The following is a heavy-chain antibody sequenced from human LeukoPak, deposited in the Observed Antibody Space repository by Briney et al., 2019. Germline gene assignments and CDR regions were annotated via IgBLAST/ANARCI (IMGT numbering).Heavy chain of an antibody. V-gene: IGHV4-61*02. D-gene: IGHD4-23*01. Sequence: SETLSLTCGVSGGSTSSSNYYWSWIRQPAGKGLEWIGRIYTSESTNYNPSLKSRVTISVDTSKNQFSLKLSSVTAADTAVYYCARAPLTYGGKTFDYWGQGTLVTVSS. CDR1: GGSTSSSNYY. CDR3: ARAPLTYGGKTFDY. CDR2: IYTSEST. J-gene: IGHJ4*02.